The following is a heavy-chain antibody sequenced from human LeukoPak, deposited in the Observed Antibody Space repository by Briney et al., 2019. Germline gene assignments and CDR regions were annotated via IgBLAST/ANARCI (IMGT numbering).Heavy chain of an antibody. Sequence: GGSLRLSCAASGFTFSSYSMNWVRQAPGKGLEWVSSISSSSGYIYYADSVKGRFTISRDNAKNSLYLQMNSLRAEDTAVYYCARDPDPRRTFGQLDYWGQGTLVTVSS. J-gene: IGHJ4*02. CDR3: ARDPDPRRTFGQLDY. D-gene: IGHD3/OR15-3a*01. V-gene: IGHV3-21*01. CDR2: ISSSSGYI. CDR1: GFTFSSYS.